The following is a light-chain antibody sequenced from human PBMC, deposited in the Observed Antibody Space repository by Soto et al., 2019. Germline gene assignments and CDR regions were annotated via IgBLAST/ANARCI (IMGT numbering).Light chain of an antibody. Sequence: EIVLTQSPGTLSLSPGEGATLSCRASQSVSSSYLAWYQQKPGQAPRLLIYGASSRATGIPDRFSGSGSGTDFTLTISSLQPEDFAVYYCQQDYNLPITFGQGTRLEIK. J-gene: IGKJ5*01. CDR1: QSVSSSY. CDR2: GAS. CDR3: QQDYNLPIT. V-gene: IGKV3-20*01.